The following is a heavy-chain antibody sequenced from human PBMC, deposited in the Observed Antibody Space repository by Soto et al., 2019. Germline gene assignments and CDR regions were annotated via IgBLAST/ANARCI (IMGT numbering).Heavy chain of an antibody. V-gene: IGHV3-74*01. D-gene: IGHD3-9*01. CDR3: ARDLYDILTGRYEPFDY. J-gene: IGHJ4*02. CDR1: GFTFSSYW. Sequence: EVQLVESGGGLVQPGGSLRLSCAASGFTFSSYWMHWVRQAPGKGLVWVSRINSDGSSTSYADSVKGRFTISRDNTKNTLYLQMNSLRAEDTAVYYCARDLYDILTGRYEPFDYWGQGTLVTVSS. CDR2: INSDGSST.